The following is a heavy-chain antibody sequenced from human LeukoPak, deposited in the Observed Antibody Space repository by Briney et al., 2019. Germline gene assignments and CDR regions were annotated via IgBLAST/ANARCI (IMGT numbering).Heavy chain of an antibody. CDR1: GFTFSSYG. V-gene: IGHV3-30*02. CDR2: IRYDGSNK. J-gene: IGHJ4*02. CDR3: AKGSQLSSSWYGDY. Sequence: PGGSLRLSCAASGFTFSSYGMHWVRQAPGKGLEWVAFIRYDGSNKYYADSVKGRFTISRDNSKNTLYLQMNSLRAEDTAVYYCAKGSQLSSSWYGDYWGQGTLVTVSS. D-gene: IGHD6-13*01.